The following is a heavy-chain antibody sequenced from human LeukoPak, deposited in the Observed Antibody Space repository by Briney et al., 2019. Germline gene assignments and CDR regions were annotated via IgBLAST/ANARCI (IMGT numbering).Heavy chain of an antibody. V-gene: IGHV1-8*01. CDR3: ARMGKYYYDSSGYYTPFDY. D-gene: IGHD3-22*01. CDR1: GYTFTSYD. Sequence: GASVKVSCKASGYTFTSYDINWVRQATGQGLEWMGWMNPNSGNTGYAQKFQGRVTMTRNTSISTVYMELSSLRSEDTAVYYCARMGKYYYDSSGYYTPFDYWGQGTLVTVSS. J-gene: IGHJ4*02. CDR2: MNPNSGNT.